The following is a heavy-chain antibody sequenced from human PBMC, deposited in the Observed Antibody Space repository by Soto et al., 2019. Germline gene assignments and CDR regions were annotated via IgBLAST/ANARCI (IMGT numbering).Heavy chain of an antibody. D-gene: IGHD4-17*01. CDR3: AKPTATAPYGDYACFGY. CDR1: GFTFSSYA. J-gene: IGHJ4*02. V-gene: IGHV3-23*01. Sequence: HPGGSLRLSCAASGFTFSSYAMSWVRQAPGKGLEWVSAISGSGGSTYYADSVKGRFTISRDNSKNTLYLQMNSLRAEDTAVYYCAKPTATAPYGDYACFGYWGQGTLVTVSS. CDR2: ISGSGGST.